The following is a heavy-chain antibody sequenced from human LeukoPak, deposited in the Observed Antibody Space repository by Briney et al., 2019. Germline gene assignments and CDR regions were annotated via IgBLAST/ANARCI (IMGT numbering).Heavy chain of an antibody. Sequence: GGSLRLSCAASGFTFSSYAMNWVRQAPGKGLEWVSSISGSSSYINYADSVKGRFTISRDNAQNSLFLQLNSLRAEDTAVYYCARDPYSSGWYKDAFDIWGQGTMVTVSS. CDR3: ARDPYSSGWYKDAFDI. CDR2: ISGSSSYI. J-gene: IGHJ3*02. D-gene: IGHD6-19*01. V-gene: IGHV3-21*01. CDR1: GFTFSSYA.